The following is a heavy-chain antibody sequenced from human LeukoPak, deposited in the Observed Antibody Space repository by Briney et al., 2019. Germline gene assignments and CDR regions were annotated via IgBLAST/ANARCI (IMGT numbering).Heavy chain of an antibody. CDR1: EYTFTGYL. V-gene: IGHV1-2*02. CDR2: IDPNTGDS. J-gene: IGHJ4*02. Sequence: ASVKVSCKASEYTFTGYLIHWVRQAPGQGRKGMGWIDPNTGDSNYVQKFQGRVTMTRDTSISTAYMELSRLRSDDTAFYYCARIRYCGGISCYYIDYWGQGTLVTVSA. D-gene: IGHD2-2*01. CDR3: ARIRYCGGISCYYIDY.